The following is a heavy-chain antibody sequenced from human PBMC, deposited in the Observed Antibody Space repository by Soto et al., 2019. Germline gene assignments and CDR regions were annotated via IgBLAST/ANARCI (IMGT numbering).Heavy chain of an antibody. CDR2: VYYTGST. Sequence: PSETLSLTCTVSGGSISSSSYYWGWIRQPPGKGLEWIGNVYYTGSTSYNPSLKSRVTMSLDTSKNQFSLKLSSVTAADTAVFYCAREHRNYGDYHFDSWGQGILVTVSS. V-gene: IGHV4-39*07. CDR1: GGSISSSSYY. J-gene: IGHJ4*02. D-gene: IGHD4-17*01. CDR3: AREHRNYGDYHFDS.